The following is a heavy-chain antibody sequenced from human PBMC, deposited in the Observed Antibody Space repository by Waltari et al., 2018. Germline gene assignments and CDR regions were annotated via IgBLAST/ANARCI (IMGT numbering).Heavy chain of an antibody. J-gene: IGHJ4*02. CDR1: GDSIRRFY. D-gene: IGHD5-18*01. Sequence: QVQLQESGPGLVKPSETLSLTCTVSGDSIRRFYWSWIRQSPGKGLEWIGFIYSGGTTYYNPSLKSRATISVDTSKNQFALEISSVTAADTAVYYCARGGYGRFYFDYWGQGTLVTVSS. CDR2: IYSGGTT. CDR3: ARGGYGRFYFDY. V-gene: IGHV4-59*01.